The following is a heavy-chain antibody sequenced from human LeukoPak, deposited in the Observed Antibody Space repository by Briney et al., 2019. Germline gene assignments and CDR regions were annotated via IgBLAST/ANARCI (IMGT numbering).Heavy chain of an antibody. CDR3: ARFLKTTRVHGMDV. D-gene: IGHD1-1*01. J-gene: IGHJ6*02. CDR1: GYTFTNYY. Sequence: ASVKVSCKASGYTFTNYYMHWVRQAPGQGLEWMGIINPSGGSTGYAQKFQGRFTMTRDTSTTTVYMELSSLRSEDTAVYYCARFLKTTRVHGMDVWGQGTTVTVSS. V-gene: IGHV1-46*01. CDR2: INPSGGST.